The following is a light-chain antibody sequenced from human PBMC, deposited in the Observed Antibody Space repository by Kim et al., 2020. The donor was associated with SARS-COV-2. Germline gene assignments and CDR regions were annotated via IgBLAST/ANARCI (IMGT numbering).Light chain of an antibody. CDR2: AAS. CDR1: QDISTS. CDR3: QQANSFPLT. Sequence: ASVGDRVTITCRASQDISTSLVWYQQRPGKAPKLLIYAASTLQSGVPSRFSGSGSGTDFTLTINSLQPEDFATYYCQQANSFPLTFGGGTKVDIK. J-gene: IGKJ4*01. V-gene: IGKV1D-12*01.